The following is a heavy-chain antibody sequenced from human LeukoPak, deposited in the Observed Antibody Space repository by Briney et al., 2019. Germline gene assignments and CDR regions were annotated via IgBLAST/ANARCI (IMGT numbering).Heavy chain of an antibody. CDR2: IKSKTDGGTT. V-gene: IGHV3-15*01. CDR1: GFTFSNAC. CDR3: STVDNWNYTDY. D-gene: IGHD1-20*01. Sequence: GGSLRLSCAASGFTFSNACVSWVRQAPGKGLEWVGRIKSKTDGGTTDYAAPVKGRFTISRDDSKNTMYLQMNSLKTEDTDVYYCSTVDNWNYTDYWGQGTLVTVSS. J-gene: IGHJ4*02.